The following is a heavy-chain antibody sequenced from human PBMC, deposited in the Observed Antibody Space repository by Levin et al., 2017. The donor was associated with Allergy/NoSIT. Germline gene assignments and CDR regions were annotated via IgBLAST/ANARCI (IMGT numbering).Heavy chain of an antibody. CDR2: ISGSGGST. Sequence: GGSLRLSCAASGFTFSTYAMSWVRQAPGKGLEWVSTISGSGGSTYYADSVKGRFTISRDNSKNTLYLQMNSLKAADTALYYCAKDGTGYSSNWYFYFDDWGQGTLVTVSS. D-gene: IGHD6-13*01. J-gene: IGHJ4*02. CDR1: GFTFSTYA. CDR3: AKDGTGYSSNWYFYFDD. V-gene: IGHV3-23*01.